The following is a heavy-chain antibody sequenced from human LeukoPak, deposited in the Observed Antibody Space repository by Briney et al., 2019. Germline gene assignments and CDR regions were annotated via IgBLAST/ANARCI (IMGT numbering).Heavy chain of an antibody. J-gene: IGHJ4*02. Sequence: PGGSLRLSCAASGFTFSSYGMHWVRQAPGKGLEWVSSISGGGSTIYYADSVKGRFTISRDNAQNSLYLQMNSLRDEDTAVYYCASYYSSTHDYWGQGTLVTVSS. CDR2: ISGGGSTI. D-gene: IGHD6-13*01. CDR3: ASYYSSTHDY. V-gene: IGHV3-48*02. CDR1: GFTFSSYG.